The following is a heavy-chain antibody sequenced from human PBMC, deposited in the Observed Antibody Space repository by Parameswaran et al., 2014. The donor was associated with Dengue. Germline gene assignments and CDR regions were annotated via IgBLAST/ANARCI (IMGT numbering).Heavy chain of an antibody. Sequence: VRQAPGKGLEWVSAISGSGGSTYYADSVKGRFTISRDNSKNTLYLQMNSLRAEDTAVYYCAKADYDFWSGWARWGQGTLVTVSS. V-gene: IGHV3-23*01. D-gene: IGHD3-3*01. J-gene: IGHJ4*02. CDR2: ISGSGGST. CDR3: AKADYDFWSGWAR.